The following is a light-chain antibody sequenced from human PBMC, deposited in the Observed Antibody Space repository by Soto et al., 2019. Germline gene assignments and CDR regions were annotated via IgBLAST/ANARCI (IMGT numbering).Light chain of an antibody. CDR2: GAS. CDR3: QQYNNWPLT. J-gene: IGKJ4*01. Sequence: EIVLTQSPSTLSLSPGERAALSCRASQSVSSNLAWYQQKAGQAPRLLMYGASTRATGIPARLSGSGSGTEFTLTISSLQSEDFAVYYCQQYNNWPLTFGGGTKVDI. CDR1: QSVSSN. V-gene: IGKV3-15*01.